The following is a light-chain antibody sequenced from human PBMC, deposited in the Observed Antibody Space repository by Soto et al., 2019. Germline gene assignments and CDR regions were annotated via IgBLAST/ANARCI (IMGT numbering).Light chain of an antibody. CDR1: ETLSNN. CDR3: QQYNNWPPRFT. Sequence: EILMTQSPATLSVSPGDRVTLSCRASETLSNNLAWFHQKPGQAPRLLIYGATTRATGIPARFSGSGSGTEFTLTISSLQSEDFAIYYCQQYNNWPPRFTFGPGTKVDIK. V-gene: IGKV3-15*01. J-gene: IGKJ3*01. CDR2: GAT.